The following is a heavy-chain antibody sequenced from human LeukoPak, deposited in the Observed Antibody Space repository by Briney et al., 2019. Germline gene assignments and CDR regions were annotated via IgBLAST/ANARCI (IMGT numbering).Heavy chain of an antibody. V-gene: IGHV3-53*01. CDR1: GFIVSSNY. CDR2: IYSGGST. CDR3: ARALVGSGYYYSSDY. Sequence: PGGSLRLSCAASGFIVSSNYMSWLRQAPGKGLEWVSVIYSGGSTYYADSVKGRFTISRDNSKNTLYLQMNSLRAEDTAVYYCARALVGSGYYYSSDYWGQGTLVTVSS. D-gene: IGHD3-22*01. J-gene: IGHJ4*02.